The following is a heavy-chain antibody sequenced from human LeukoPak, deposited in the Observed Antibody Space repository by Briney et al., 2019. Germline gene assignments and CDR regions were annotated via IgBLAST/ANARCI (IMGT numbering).Heavy chain of an antibody. CDR1: GGTFSSYV. J-gene: IGHJ4*02. CDR3: ARGLGGSYEIDY. D-gene: IGHD1-26*01. V-gene: IGHV1-69*04. Sequence: ASVKVSCKASGGTFSSYVISWVRQAPGQGLEWMGRIIPIFGIANYAQKFQGRVTITADKSTSTAYMELSSLRSEDTAVYYCARGLGGSYEIDYWGQGTLVTVSS. CDR2: IIPIFGIA.